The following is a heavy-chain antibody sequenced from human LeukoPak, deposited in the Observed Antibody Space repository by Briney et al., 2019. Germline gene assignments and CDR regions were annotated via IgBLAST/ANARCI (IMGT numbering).Heavy chain of an antibody. J-gene: IGHJ4*02. CDR2: ISGSGGST. CDR1: GFTFSSYA. V-gene: IGHV3-23*01. CDR3: AKLTNSGSFEFDY. D-gene: IGHD1-26*01. Sequence: PGGSLRLSCAASGFTFSSYAMSWVRQAPGRGREWVSAISGSGGSTYYADSVKGRFTISRDNSKNTLYLQMNSLRAEDTAVYYCAKLTNSGSFEFDYWGQGTLVTVSS.